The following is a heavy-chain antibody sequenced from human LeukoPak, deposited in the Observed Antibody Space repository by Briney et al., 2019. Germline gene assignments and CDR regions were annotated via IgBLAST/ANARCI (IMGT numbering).Heavy chain of an antibody. Sequence: SEALSLTCSVSGGSISSSSDYWGWVRQPPGKGLEWIGSIYHSETTYYNPSLKSRVIISVDTSKNQFSLKLNSVTAADTAVYYCGRPNPDSSGYYGSFDPWGQGILVTVSS. J-gene: IGHJ5*02. CDR3: GRPNPDSSGYYGSFDP. CDR2: IYHSETT. CDR1: GGSISSSSDY. V-gene: IGHV4-39*01. D-gene: IGHD3-22*01.